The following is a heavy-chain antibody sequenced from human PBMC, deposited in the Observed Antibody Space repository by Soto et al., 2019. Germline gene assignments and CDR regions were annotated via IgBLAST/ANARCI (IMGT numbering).Heavy chain of an antibody. V-gene: IGHV4-34*01. J-gene: IGHJ3*02. CDR2: INHSGST. CDR3: ARGLAVAGNDALDI. D-gene: IGHD6-19*01. Sequence: SETLSLTCAVYGGSFSGYYWSWIRQPPGKGLEWIGEINHSGSTNYNPSLKSRVTISVDTSKNQFSLKLSSVTAADTAVYYCARGLAVAGNDALDIWGQGTMVTVSS. CDR1: GGSFSGYY.